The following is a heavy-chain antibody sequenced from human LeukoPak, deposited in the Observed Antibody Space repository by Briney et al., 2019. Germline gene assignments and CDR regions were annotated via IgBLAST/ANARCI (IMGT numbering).Heavy chain of an antibody. CDR3: ARDYLPRFYDSSGYYTTGPGHDAFDI. J-gene: IGHJ3*02. CDR2: INPSGGST. V-gene: IGHV1-46*01. CDR1: GYTFTSYY. Sequence: ASVKVSCKASGYTFTSYYMHWVRQAPGQGLEWMGIINPSGGSTSYARKFQGRVTMTRDMSTSTVYMELSSLRSEDTAVYYCARDYLPRFYDSSGYYTTGPGHDAFDIWGQGTMVTVSS. D-gene: IGHD3-22*01.